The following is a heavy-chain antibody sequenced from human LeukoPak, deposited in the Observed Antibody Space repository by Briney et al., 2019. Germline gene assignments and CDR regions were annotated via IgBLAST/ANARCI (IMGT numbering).Heavy chain of an antibody. D-gene: IGHD3-10*01. CDR1: GFTFSSYA. V-gene: IGHV3-30-3*01. Sequence: PGGSLRLSCAASGFTFSSYAMHWVRQAPGKGLEWVAVISYDGSNKYYADSVKGRFTISRDNSKNTLYLQMNSLRAEDTAVYYCARDRDIYGSGSYFDYWGQGTLVTVSS. CDR2: ISYDGSNK. J-gene: IGHJ4*02. CDR3: ARDRDIYGSGSYFDY.